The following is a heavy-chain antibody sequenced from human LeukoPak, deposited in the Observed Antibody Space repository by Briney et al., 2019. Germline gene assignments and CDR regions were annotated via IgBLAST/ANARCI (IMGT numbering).Heavy chain of an antibody. J-gene: IGHJ4*02. D-gene: IGHD2-15*01. Sequence: SETLSLTCAVYGVSFSDYFWNWFRHPPRTGLEWIGEISHRGNTRYHPSLKSRVTMSVDTSKNQFILKQDTVTAADTAVYYCVRGFRRQLPHLRWSYYFDFWGQGDLVTVSS. V-gene: IGHV4-34*01. CDR2: ISHRGNT. CDR1: GVSFSDYF. CDR3: VRGFRRQLPHLRWSYYFDF.